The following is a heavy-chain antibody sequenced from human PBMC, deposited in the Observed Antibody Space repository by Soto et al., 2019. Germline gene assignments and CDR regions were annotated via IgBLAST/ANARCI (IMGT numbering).Heavy chain of an antibody. V-gene: IGHV4-31*03. CDR1: GGSISSGCCY. D-gene: IGHD6-6*01. CDR2: IYYSGST. CDR3: ARDRGSSSLTRYYYYGMDV. Sequence: SETMSLTCTVSGGSISSGCCYWSSISQHPGKGLEWIGYIYYSGSTYYNPSLKSRVTISVDTSKNQFSLKLSSVTAADTAVYYCARDRGSSSLTRYYYYGMDVWGQGTTVTVSS. J-gene: IGHJ6*02.